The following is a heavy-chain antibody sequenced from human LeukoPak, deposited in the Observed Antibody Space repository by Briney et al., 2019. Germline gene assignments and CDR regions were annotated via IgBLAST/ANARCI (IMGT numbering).Heavy chain of an antibody. CDR1: GYTFTSYG. D-gene: IGHD3-22*01. CDR3: AAIPYYYDSSGYYADY. V-gene: IGHV1-18*01. Sequence: ASVKVSCKASGYTFTSYGISWVRQAPGQGREWMGWISAYNGNTNYTQKLQGRVTMTTDTSTSTAYMELRSLRSDDTAVYYCAAIPYYYDSSGYYADYWGQGTLVTVSS. CDR2: ISAYNGNT. J-gene: IGHJ4*02.